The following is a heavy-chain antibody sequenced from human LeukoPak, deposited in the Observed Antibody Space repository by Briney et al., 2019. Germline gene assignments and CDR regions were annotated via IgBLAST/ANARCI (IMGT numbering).Heavy chain of an antibody. D-gene: IGHD5-24*01. CDR1: GGSISSYY. CDR2: IYYSGST. Sequence: PSETLSLTCTVSGGSISSYYWSWIRQPPGKGLEWIGYIYYSGSTNYNPSLKSQVTISVDTSKNQFSLKLSSVTAADTAVYYCARVHRGYHYMDVWGKGTTVTVSS. CDR3: ARVHRGYHYMDV. J-gene: IGHJ6*03. V-gene: IGHV4-59*01.